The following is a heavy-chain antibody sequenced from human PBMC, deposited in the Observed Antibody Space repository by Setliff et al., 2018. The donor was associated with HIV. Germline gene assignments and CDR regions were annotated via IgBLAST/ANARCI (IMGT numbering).Heavy chain of an antibody. CDR3: ARDYSGTYYGDIDL. CDR2: INPGNGDR. CDR1: GYTFTSYG. V-gene: IGHV1-18*01. J-gene: IGHJ4*02. Sequence: ASVKVSCKASGYTFTSYGISWVRQAPGQGLEWMGWINPGNGDRKYSQKLQGRVAITGDTSANTVYMEVSRLRSEDTALYFCARDYSGTYYGDIDLWGQGTLVTVSS. D-gene: IGHD1-26*01.